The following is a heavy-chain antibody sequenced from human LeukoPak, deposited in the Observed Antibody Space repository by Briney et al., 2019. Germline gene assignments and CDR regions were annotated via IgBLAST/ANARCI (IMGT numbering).Heavy chain of an antibody. V-gene: IGHV1-8*01. CDR1: GSTFTSYD. CDR2: MNPNSGHT. Sequence: ASVKVSCKASGSTFTSYDINWERQATGQGLEWMGWMNPNSGHTGYAQKFQGRVTMTRNTSVSTAYMELSSLTSEDTAVYYCTRNTAGARFFQRWGQGTLVTVSS. J-gene: IGHJ1*01. D-gene: IGHD3-3*01. CDR3: TRNTAGARFFQR.